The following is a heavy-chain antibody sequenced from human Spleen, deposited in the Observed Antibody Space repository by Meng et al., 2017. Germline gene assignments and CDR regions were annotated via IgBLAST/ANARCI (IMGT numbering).Heavy chain of an antibody. CDR2: INHSGST. CDR1: GGSFSGYY. CDR3: ARVGSYRGYNY. J-gene: IGHJ4*02. Sequence: QVRLQQWAAGLLKPSETLSLTSAVYGGSFSGYYWSWIRQPPGKGLEWIGEINHSGSTNYNPSLKSRVTISVDTSKNQFSLKLSSVTAADTAVYYCARVGSYRGYNYWGQGTLVTVSS. D-gene: IGHD3-10*01. V-gene: IGHV4-34*01.